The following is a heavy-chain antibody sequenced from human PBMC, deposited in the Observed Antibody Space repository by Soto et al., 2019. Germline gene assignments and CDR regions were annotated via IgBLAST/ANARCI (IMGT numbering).Heavy chain of an antibody. Sequence: ASVKVSCKASGYTFTSYGISWVRQAPGQGLEWMGWISAHNGDTNYAQKFQGRLTVTTDTSTSTAYMELRSLRSDDTAVYLCARDQDPYYDILTGETRPPDDGFEIWGQGTMVTV. CDR2: ISAHNGDT. D-gene: IGHD3-9*01. CDR3: ARDQDPYYDILTGETRPPDDGFEI. CDR1: GYTFTSYG. J-gene: IGHJ3*02. V-gene: IGHV1-18*01.